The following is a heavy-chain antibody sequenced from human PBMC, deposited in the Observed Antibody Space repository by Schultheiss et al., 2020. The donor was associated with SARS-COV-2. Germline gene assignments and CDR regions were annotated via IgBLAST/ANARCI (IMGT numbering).Heavy chain of an antibody. CDR1: GFTFDDYA. Sequence: GGSLRLSCAASGFTFDDYAMHWVRQAPGKGLEWVSAISGSGGSTYYADSVKGRFTISRDNSKNTLYLQMNSLRAEDTAVYYCAREFRYGMDVWGLGTAVTVSS. CDR2: ISGSGGST. J-gene: IGHJ6*02. CDR3: AREFRYGMDV. V-gene: IGHV3-23*01.